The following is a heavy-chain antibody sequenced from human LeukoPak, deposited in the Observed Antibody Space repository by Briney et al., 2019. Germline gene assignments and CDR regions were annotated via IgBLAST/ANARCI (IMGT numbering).Heavy chain of an antibody. Sequence: GGSLRLSRAASGFTVSSNYMSWVRQAPGKGLEWVSVIYSGGTTHYADSVKGRFTISRDNSKNTLYLQMNSLRAEDTAVYYCARDRFGELPDYWGQGTLVTVSS. CDR2: IYSGGTT. CDR1: GFTVSSNY. J-gene: IGHJ4*02. D-gene: IGHD3-10*01. CDR3: ARDRFGELPDY. V-gene: IGHV3-66*01.